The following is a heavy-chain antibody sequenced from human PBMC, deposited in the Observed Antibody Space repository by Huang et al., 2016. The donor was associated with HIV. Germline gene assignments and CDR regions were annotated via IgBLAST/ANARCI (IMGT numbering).Heavy chain of an antibody. CDR1: GGSFSGYY. D-gene: IGHD6-19*01. J-gene: IGHJ4*02. V-gene: IGHV4-34*01. Sequence: QVQLQQWGAGLVKPSETLSLTCAVYGGSFSGYYWTWIRRSPGKGLEWIGEINHIGKTNYQPSLKSRVTISKDTAKNQFSLQLTSVSAADTGVYFCAREKAADSAWYGVYYFDYWGEGALVTVTS. CDR3: AREKAADSAWYGVYYFDY. CDR2: INHIGKT.